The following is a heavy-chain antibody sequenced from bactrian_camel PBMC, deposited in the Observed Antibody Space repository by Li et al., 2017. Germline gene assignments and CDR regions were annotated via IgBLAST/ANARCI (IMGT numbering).Heavy chain of an antibody. V-gene: IGHV3S40*01. D-gene: IGHD4*01. J-gene: IGHJ6*01. CDR2: ISTAGNSD. CDR3: VADGFCYSDSDPNFP. CDR1: GFTFSKND. Sequence: EVQLVESGGGLVQPGGSLRLSCVASGFTFSKNDMTWVRQGPGKGLEWVSRISTAGNSDWYADAVKGRFTISRDNAENTMYLQMNSLKPEDTAMYYCVADGFCYSDSDPNFPWGQGTQVTVS.